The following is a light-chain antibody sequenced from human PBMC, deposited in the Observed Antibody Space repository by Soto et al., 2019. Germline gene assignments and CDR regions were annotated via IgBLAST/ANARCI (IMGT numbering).Light chain of an antibody. V-gene: IGKV3-11*01. CDR2: DAS. Sequence: EIVLTQSPATPSLSPGERATLSCRASQSVSSYLAWYQQKPGQAPRLLIYDASNRATGIPVRFSGSGSGTDLTLTISSLEPEDFAVYYCQQRSNWPPITFGHGTRLEIK. CDR1: QSVSSY. J-gene: IGKJ5*01. CDR3: QQRSNWPPIT.